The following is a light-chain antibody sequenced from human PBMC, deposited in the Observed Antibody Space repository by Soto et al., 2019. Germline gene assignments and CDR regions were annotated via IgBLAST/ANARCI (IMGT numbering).Light chain of an antibody. J-gene: IGLJ1*01. CDR1: ASNIGRDP. CDR2: ENN. CDR3: AGWDGSLKGFV. Sequence: QSALTQPPSASGAPGQRVTISCSGSASNIGRDPVNWYPQVPGTAPKLLIYENNHRPSGVPDRFSGSKSGTSASLVISGLQSEDEAEYFCAGWDGSLKGFVFGTGTKVTVL. V-gene: IGLV1-44*01.